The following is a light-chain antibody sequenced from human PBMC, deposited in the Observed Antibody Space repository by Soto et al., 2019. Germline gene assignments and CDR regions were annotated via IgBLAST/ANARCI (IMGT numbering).Light chain of an antibody. J-gene: IGKJ5*01. CDR3: QQSYSTPSIT. V-gene: IGKV1-39*01. Sequence: DILMTQSPSSLSASVRDRVTISCRACQSISSYLNWYQQKPGKAPKLLIYAASSLQSGVPSRFSGSGAGTDFTPTISSLQPEDFATYYCQQSYSTPSITFGQGTRLEIK. CDR1: QSISSY. CDR2: AAS.